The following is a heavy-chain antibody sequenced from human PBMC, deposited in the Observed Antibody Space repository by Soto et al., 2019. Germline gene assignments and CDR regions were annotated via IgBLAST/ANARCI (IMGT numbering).Heavy chain of an antibody. J-gene: IGHJ4*02. CDR2: IIPIFGTA. D-gene: IGHD6-13*01. Sequence: QVQLVQSGAEVKKPGSSVKVSCKASGGTFSSYAISWVRQAPGQGLEWMGGIIPIFGTANYAQKFQGRVTITADESTSTAYMDLSSLRSEDTAVYYCARGSAYSSSWKRMSYFDYWGQGTLVTVSA. CDR1: GGTFSSYA. V-gene: IGHV1-69*01. CDR3: ARGSAYSSSWKRMSYFDY.